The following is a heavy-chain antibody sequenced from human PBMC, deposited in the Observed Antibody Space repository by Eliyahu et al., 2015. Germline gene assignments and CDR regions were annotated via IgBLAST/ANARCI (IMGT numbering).Heavy chain of an antibody. CDR2: FSYTGST. D-gene: IGHD5-12*01. CDR3: ARGNGWLGMSGHYYYXGLDL. Sequence: QLQQVESGPGLVTPSETLSLTCSVSDDSMTSSNYFXAWXRQPPGKALEWIGSFSYTGSTSYSPSLSGRVTISRDTSKKQFSLRLTFVTAADTAVYFCARGNGWLGMSGHYYYXGLDLWGQGTTVTVSS. J-gene: IGHJ6*02. CDR1: DDSMTSSNYF. V-gene: IGHV4-39*07.